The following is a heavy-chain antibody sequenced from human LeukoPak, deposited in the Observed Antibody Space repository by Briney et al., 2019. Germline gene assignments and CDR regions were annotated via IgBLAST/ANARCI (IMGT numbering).Heavy chain of an antibody. CDR2: IKRDGSDK. V-gene: IGHV3-7*05. CDR3: AKSRSVGGTTAMDV. Sequence: GESLRLSCAASGFTFSEYWMAWVRQAPGRGLEWVAHIKRDGSDKNYVDPVKGRFTISRDNSKNSLFLQMNSLRSEDTAVYYCAKSRSVGGTTAMDVWGQGTTVTVSS. D-gene: IGHD1-26*01. J-gene: IGHJ6*02. CDR1: GFTFSEYW.